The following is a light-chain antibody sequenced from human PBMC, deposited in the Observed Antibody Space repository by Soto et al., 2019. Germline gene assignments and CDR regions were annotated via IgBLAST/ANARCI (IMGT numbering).Light chain of an antibody. J-gene: IGKJ3*01. CDR1: QGIRNY. CDR2: AAS. Sequence: DIQMTHSPTSLSASVGDRVTITCRASQGIRNYVAWYQQIPGKAPKLLIYAASTLQSGVPSRFSGSGSGTDLTLTINGLQPEDVATYSCQKYSSVPVFGPGTKVEIK. CDR3: QKYSSVPV. V-gene: IGKV1-27*01.